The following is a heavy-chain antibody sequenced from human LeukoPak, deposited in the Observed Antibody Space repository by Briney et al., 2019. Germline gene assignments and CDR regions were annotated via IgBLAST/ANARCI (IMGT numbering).Heavy chain of an antibody. CDR1: GYTFTSYG. J-gene: IGHJ4*02. CDR2: ISAYNGNT. Sequence: ASVKVSCKASGYTFTSYGIIWVRQAPGQGLEWMGWISAYNGNTNYAQKLQGRVTMTTDTSTSTAYMELRSLRSDDTAVYYCARLQQLVPDYYFDYWGQGTLVTVSS. V-gene: IGHV1-18*01. CDR3: ARLQQLVPDYYFDY. D-gene: IGHD6-13*01.